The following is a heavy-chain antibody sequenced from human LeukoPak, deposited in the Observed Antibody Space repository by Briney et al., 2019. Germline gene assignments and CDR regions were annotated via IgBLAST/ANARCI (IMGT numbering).Heavy chain of an antibody. CDR3: ASTMVRGVIINRYYYMDV. V-gene: IGHV1-69*06. Sequence: ASVKVSCKASGGTFSSYAISWVRQAPGQGLEWMGGIIPIFGTANYAQKFQGRVTITADKSTSTAYMELSSLRSEDTAVYYCASTMVRGVIINRYYYMDVWGKGTTVTVSS. CDR1: GGTFSSYA. CDR2: IIPIFGTA. D-gene: IGHD3-10*01. J-gene: IGHJ6*03.